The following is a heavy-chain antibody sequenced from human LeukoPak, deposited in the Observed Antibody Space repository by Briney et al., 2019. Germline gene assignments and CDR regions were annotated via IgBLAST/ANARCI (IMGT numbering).Heavy chain of an antibody. CDR3: AGGPKQQLLWGRASNGFDP. CDR1: GFIVSSKY. D-gene: IGHD2-2*01. CDR2: IYSGGST. J-gene: IGHJ5*02. V-gene: IGHV3-66*01. Sequence: GGSLRLSCAPSGFIVSSKYMSWVRQAPGEGLEWFSVIYSGGSTHYAESVKGRFTISRDNSKNMLYLQMNSLRAEDTAVYYCAGGPKQQLLWGRASNGFDPWGQGTLVTVSS.